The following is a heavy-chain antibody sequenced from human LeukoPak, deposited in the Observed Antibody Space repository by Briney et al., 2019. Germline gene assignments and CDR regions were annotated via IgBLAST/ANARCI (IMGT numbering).Heavy chain of an antibody. CDR1: GFPFSNYA. V-gene: IGHV3-23*01. D-gene: IGHD5-24*01. CDR3: AKASGDGSNDYFDS. Sequence: GGSLRLSCAPSGFPFSNYAMSWVRQAPGKGLEWVSAISGSSGGTYYTDSVKCRFTIDRDNYKNTLYLQMNRLGAEDTDVYSCAKASGDGSNDYFDSWGQGTLVTVSS. CDR2: ISGSSGGT. J-gene: IGHJ4*02.